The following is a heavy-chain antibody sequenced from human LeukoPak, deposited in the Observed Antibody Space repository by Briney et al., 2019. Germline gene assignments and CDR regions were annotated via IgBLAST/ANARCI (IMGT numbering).Heavy chain of an antibody. D-gene: IGHD1-7*01. J-gene: IGHJ1*01. V-gene: IGHV4-34*01. Sequence: SETLSLTCAVYGGSFSGYYWSWIRQPPGKGLEWIGEINHSGSTNYNPSLKSRVTISVDTSKNQFSLKLSSVTAADTAVYYCARGQVLGNRFKLELPRYFQHWGQGTLVTVSS. CDR2: INHSGST. CDR1: GGSFSGYY. CDR3: ARGQVLGNRFKLELPRYFQH.